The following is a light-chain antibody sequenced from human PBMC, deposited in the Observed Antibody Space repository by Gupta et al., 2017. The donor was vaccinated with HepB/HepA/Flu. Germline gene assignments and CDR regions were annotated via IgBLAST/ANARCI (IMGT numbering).Light chain of an antibody. CDR3: QHDGSSPFT. CDR2: ITS. J-gene: IGKJ2*01. V-gene: IGKV3-20*01. Sequence: ESVLTQSPGTLSLSHGERATLSCRAIQSIPSNYLAWYQQTPGQAPRLLIYITSDRATGVPDRFSGGGSGTDFTLTISRLEPEDFAVYYCQHDGSSPFTFGQGTKLEIK. CDR1: QSIPSNY.